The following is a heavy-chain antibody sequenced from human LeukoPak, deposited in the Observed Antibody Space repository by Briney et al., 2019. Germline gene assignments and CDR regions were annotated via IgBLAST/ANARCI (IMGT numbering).Heavy chain of an antibody. Sequence: GASVKVSCKASGYTFTSYGISWVREAPGQGLEWMGWISAYNGNTNYAQKLQGRVTMTTDTSTSTAYMELRSLRSDDTAVYYCARERAGYSSGFDVDYWGQGTLVTVSS. CDR3: ARERAGYSSGFDVDY. J-gene: IGHJ4*02. D-gene: IGHD5-18*01. V-gene: IGHV1-18*01. CDR1: GYTFTSYG. CDR2: ISAYNGNT.